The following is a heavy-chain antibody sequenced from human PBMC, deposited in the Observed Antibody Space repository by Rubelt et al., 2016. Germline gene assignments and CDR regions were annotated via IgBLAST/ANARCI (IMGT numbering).Heavy chain of an antibody. CDR3: ARGVPQYYYYGMDV. Sequence: GDSIISFYWWTWVRQPPGKGLEWIGEIYHSGSTYYNPSLRSRLTISVDTSKNQFSLKLSSVTAADTAVYYCARGVPQYYYYGMDVWGQGTTVTVSS. J-gene: IGHJ6*02. CDR2: IYHSGST. D-gene: IGHD4/OR15-4a*01. V-gene: IGHV4-4*02. CDR1: GDSIISFYW.